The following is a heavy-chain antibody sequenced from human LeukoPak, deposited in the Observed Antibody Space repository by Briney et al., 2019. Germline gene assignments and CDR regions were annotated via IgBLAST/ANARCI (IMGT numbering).Heavy chain of an antibody. V-gene: IGHV4-61*02. CDR2: IYTSGST. CDR1: GGSISSGSYY. Sequence: SQTLSLTCTVSGGSISSGSYYWSWIRQPAGKGLEWIGRIYTSGSTNYNPSLKSRVTISVDTSKNQFSLKLSSVTAADTAVYYCARVIGGYCSSTSCYSPWFDPWGQGTLVTVSS. D-gene: IGHD2-2*01. CDR3: ARVIGGYCSSTSCYSPWFDP. J-gene: IGHJ5*02.